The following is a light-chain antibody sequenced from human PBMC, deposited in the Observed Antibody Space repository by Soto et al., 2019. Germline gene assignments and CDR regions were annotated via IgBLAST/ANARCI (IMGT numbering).Light chain of an antibody. CDR1: SSDVGSYNL. CDR2: EGS. J-gene: IGLJ3*02. CDR3: CSYAYSSTFWV. V-gene: IGLV2-23*03. Sequence: QSALTQPASVSGSPGQSITISCTGTSSDVGSYNLVSWYQQHPGKAPKLMIYEGSKRPSGVSNRFSGSKSGNTASLTISGLQAKDEADYYCCSYAYSSTFWVFGGGTKVTVL.